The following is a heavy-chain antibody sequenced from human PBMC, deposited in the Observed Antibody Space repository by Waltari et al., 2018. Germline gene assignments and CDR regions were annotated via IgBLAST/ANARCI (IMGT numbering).Heavy chain of an antibody. CDR1: GFTFSRHA. D-gene: IGHD2-2*01. J-gene: IGHJ4*02. CDR2: ISGSGGST. V-gene: IGHV3-23*01. CDR3: AKWFVVPAAPPDY. Sequence: ELQLLESGGVLVQRGGCLRLSCAASGFTFSRHAMSWIRQAPGTGLVWVSAISGSGGSTYYADSVKGRFTISRDNSKNTLYLQMNSLRAEDTAVYYCAKWFVVPAAPPDYWGQGTLVTVSS.